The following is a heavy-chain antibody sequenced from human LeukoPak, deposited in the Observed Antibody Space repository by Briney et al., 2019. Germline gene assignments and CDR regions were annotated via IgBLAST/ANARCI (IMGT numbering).Heavy chain of an antibody. J-gene: IGHJ4*02. CDR3: ARRYSSSWYFDY. CDR2: IHYSGST. CDR1: GGSISRYY. Sequence: SETLSLTCTVSGGSISRYYWSWIRQPPGKGLEWIAYIHYSGSTNYSPSLKSRVTISVDTSKNQFSLKLSSVTAADTAVYYCARRYSSSWYFDYWGQGTLVTVSS. D-gene: IGHD6-13*01. V-gene: IGHV4-59*08.